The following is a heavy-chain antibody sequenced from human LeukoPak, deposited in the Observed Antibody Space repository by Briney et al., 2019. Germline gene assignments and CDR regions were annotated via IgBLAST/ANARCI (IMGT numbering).Heavy chain of an antibody. J-gene: IGHJ4*02. D-gene: IGHD2-2*01. Sequence: SETLSLTCTVSGGSISSYYWSWIRQPAGKGLEWIGRIYSTGSTNYDPSLKSRVTMSVDTSKNQFSLRLRSVTAADTAVYYCARQIASACTAGFEFLGQGGLVTVSS. V-gene: IGHV4-4*07. CDR1: GGSISSYY. CDR2: IYSTGST. CDR3: ARQIASACTAGFEF.